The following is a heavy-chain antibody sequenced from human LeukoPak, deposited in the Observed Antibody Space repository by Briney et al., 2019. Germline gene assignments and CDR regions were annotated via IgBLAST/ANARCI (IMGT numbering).Heavy chain of an antibody. CDR1: GFTFSTFA. J-gene: IGHJ6*03. D-gene: IGHD4-17*01. CDR2: IFPSGGEI. V-gene: IGHV3-21*05. Sequence: GSLRLSCEASGFTFSTFAMIWVRQPPGKGLEWVSSIFPSGGEIHYADSVRGRFTISRDNAKNSLYLQMNSLRAEDTAVYYCARGPNTNYGRRYYYYMDVWGKGTTVTGSS. CDR3: ARGPNTNYGRRYYYYMDV.